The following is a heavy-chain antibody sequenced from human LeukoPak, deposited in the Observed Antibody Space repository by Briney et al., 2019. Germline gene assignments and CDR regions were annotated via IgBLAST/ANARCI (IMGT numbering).Heavy chain of an antibody. Sequence: GGSLRLSCAASGFTVSSNYMNWVRQAPGKGLEWVSVIYSGGSTYYADSVKGRFTISRDNSKNTLYLQMNSLRAEDTAVYYCARLSIRRSYYYYGMDVWGQGTTVTVSS. CDR1: GFTVSSNY. J-gene: IGHJ6*02. D-gene: IGHD3-10*01. CDR3: ARLSIRRSYYYYGMDV. CDR2: IYSGGST. V-gene: IGHV3-53*01.